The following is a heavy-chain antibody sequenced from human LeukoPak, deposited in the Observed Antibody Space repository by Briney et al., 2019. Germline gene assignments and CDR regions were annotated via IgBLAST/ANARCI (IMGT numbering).Heavy chain of an antibody. J-gene: IGHJ3*02. CDR2: IYYSGST. D-gene: IGHD3-22*01. CDR1: GGSISSGGYY. CDR3: ARARYYDSSGYYSPDAFDI. V-gene: IGHV4-31*03. Sequence: SQTLSLTCTVSGGSISSGGYYWSWIRQHPGKGLEWIGYIYYSGSTYYNPSLKSRVTISVDTSKNQFSLKLSSVTAADTAVYYCARARYYDSSGYYSPDAFDIWGQGTMVTVSS.